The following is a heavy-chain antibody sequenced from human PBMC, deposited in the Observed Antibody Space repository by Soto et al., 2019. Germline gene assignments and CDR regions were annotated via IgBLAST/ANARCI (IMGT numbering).Heavy chain of an antibody. V-gene: IGHV4-61*01. CDR3: ARDLIAAAGTPFDY. D-gene: IGHD6-13*01. J-gene: IGHJ4*02. CDR1: GGSVNSDNFY. CDR2: IYYTGST. Sequence: SETLSLTCTVSGGSVNSDNFYWSWIRQPPGRGLEWIGYIYYTGSTNYNPSLKSRVTISIDKSKNQFSLKLSSVTAADTAVYYCARDLIAAAGTPFDYWGQGTLVTVSS.